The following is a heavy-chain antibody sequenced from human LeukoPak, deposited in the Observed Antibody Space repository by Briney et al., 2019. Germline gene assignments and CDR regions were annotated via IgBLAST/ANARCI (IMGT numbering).Heavy chain of an antibody. V-gene: IGHV4-59*01. J-gene: IGHJ5*01. CDR1: GGSISTYY. CDR2: IHYSGNT. CDR3: AREGTAGTNLNWFDS. D-gene: IGHD1-1*01. Sequence: SDTLSLTCSVSGGSISTYYWSWIRQPPGKGLEWIGYIHYSGNTNYNPSLKSRVTISVDTSKNQFSLKVSSVTAADTAVYYCAREGTAGTNLNWFDSWGQGTLVTVSS.